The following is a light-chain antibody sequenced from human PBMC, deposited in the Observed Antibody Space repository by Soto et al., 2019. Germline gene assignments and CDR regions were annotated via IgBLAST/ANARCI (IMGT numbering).Light chain of an antibody. J-gene: IGKJ1*01. CDR2: DAS. V-gene: IGKV3D-20*02. CDR3: QQRSNWPWT. CDR1: QSVSSSY. Sequence: ESVVTQSPVTLSLSPGERATLSCSASQSVSSSYLAWYQQKPGQAPRLLIYDASNRASGIPARFSGSGSGTDFTLTISSLEPEDFAVYYCQQRSNWPWTFGQGTKVDIK.